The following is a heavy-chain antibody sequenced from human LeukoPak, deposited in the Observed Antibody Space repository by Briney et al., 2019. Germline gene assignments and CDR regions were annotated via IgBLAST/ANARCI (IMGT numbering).Heavy chain of an antibody. Sequence: GGSLRLSCAASGFTFSSYAMSWVRQAPGKGLEWVSGISGSGTGTYYADSVKGRFTISRDNSKNSLYLQMNSLRAEDTAVYYCARGRDGYNLVDAFDIWGQGIMVTVSS. J-gene: IGHJ3*02. CDR2: ISGSGTGT. V-gene: IGHV3-23*01. D-gene: IGHD5-24*01. CDR3: ARGRDGYNLVDAFDI. CDR1: GFTFSSYA.